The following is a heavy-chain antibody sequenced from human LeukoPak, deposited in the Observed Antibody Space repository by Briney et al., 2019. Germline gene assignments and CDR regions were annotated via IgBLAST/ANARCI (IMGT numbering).Heavy chain of an antibody. CDR3: ARDRRDYYYMDV. V-gene: IGHV1-46*01. CDR2: INPSGGST. Sequence: ASVKVSCKASGYTFTSYFMHWVRQAPGQGLEWMGIINPSGGSTSYAQKFQGRVTMTRDMSTSTVYMELSSLRSEDTAVYYCARDRRDYYYMDVWGKGTTVTVSS. CDR1: GYTFTSYF. J-gene: IGHJ6*03.